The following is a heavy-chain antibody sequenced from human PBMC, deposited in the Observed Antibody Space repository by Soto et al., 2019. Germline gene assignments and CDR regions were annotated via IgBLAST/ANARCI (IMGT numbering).Heavy chain of an antibody. D-gene: IGHD3-22*01. Sequence: QVQLVESGGGVVQPGRSLRLSCAASGFTFSSYGMHWVRQAPGKGLEWVAVISYDGSNKYYADSVKGRFTISRDNSKNTLYLQMNSLRAEDTAVYYCAKIHYYDSSGYYYIDYWGQGTLVTVSS. CDR1: GFTFSSYG. CDR3: AKIHYYDSSGYYYIDY. J-gene: IGHJ4*02. CDR2: ISYDGSNK. V-gene: IGHV3-30*18.